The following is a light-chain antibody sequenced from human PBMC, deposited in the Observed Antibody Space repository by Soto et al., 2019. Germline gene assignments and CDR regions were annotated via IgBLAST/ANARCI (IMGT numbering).Light chain of an antibody. CDR1: RGHSSFA. Sequence: QLVLTQSPSASASLGASVKLTCTLSRGHSSFAIAWHQQQPEKGPRYLMKINSDGSHTKGDGIPDRFSGSGSGAERYLTISSLQSEDEAEYYCQTWGTGIVFGGGTKLTVL. CDR2: INSDGSH. V-gene: IGLV4-69*01. J-gene: IGLJ2*01. CDR3: QTWGTGIV.